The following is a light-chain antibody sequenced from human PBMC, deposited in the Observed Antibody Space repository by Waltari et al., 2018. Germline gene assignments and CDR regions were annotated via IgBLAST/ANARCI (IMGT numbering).Light chain of an antibody. CDR3: QHYNSYSSWT. J-gene: IGKJ1*01. CDR2: KAS. CDR1: QGIGRW. Sequence: DIQMTQSPSTMSASVGDRVTITCRASQGIGRWLAWYQQKPGKAPNFLIYKASSLESVVPARFSGSGSGTEFTLTISSLQPDDFATYYCQHYNSYSSWTFGQGTKVEIK. V-gene: IGKV1-5*03.